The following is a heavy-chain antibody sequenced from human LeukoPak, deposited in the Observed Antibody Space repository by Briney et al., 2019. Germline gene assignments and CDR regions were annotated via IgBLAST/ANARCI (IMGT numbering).Heavy chain of an antibody. V-gene: IGHV1-2*02. D-gene: IGHD2-2*01. J-gene: IGHJ5*02. CDR2: INPNSGGT. Sequence: GASVKVSCKASGYTXTGYYMHWVRQAPGQGLEWMGWINPNSGGTNYAQKFQGRVTMTRDTSISTAYMELSRLRSDDTAVYYCARVKGCSSTSCYGNWFDPWGQGTLVTVSS. CDR1: GYTXTGYY. CDR3: ARVKGCSSTSCYGNWFDP.